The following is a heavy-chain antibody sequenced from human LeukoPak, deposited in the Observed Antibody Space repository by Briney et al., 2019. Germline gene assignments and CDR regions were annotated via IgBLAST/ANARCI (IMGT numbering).Heavy chain of an antibody. V-gene: IGHV3-23*01. CDR1: GFTFSTYA. Sequence: PGGSLRLSCAASGFTFSTYAMSWVRQAPGKGLEWVSAISGSGGSTYYADSVKGRFTISRDNSKNTLYLQMNSLRAEDTAVYYCAKDTLNYCSSTSCYGGALDYWGQGTLVTVSS. CDR3: AKDTLNYCSSTSCYGGALDY. J-gene: IGHJ4*02. D-gene: IGHD2-2*01. CDR2: ISGSGGST.